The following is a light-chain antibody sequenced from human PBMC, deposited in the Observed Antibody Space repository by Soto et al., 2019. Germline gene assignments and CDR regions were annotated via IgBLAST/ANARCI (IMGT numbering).Light chain of an antibody. J-gene: IGKJ1*01. V-gene: IGKV1-27*01. CDR3: QKYNIAPPT. CDR1: LGISNY. Sequence: DFQMTQSPSSLSASVGDRVTITCRASLGISNYLAWYQQKPGKVPKLLIFAASTLQSGVPSRFSGSGSVTDFTLTISSLQPEDVATYYCQKYNIAPPTFGQGTKVEIK. CDR2: AAS.